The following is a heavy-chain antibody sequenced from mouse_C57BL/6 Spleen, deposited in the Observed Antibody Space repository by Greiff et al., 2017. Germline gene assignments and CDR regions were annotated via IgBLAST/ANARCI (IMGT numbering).Heavy chain of an antibody. V-gene: IGHV5-17*01. D-gene: IGHD1-1*01. CDR2: ISSGSSTI. Sequence: EVMLVESGGGLVKPGGSLKLSCAASGFNFSDYGMHWVRQAPEKGLEWVAYISSGSSTIYYADTVKGRFTISRDNAKHTLSLQMTRLRSEDTAMYYCARPHYYGSIWYFGVWGTGTTVSASS. CDR3: ARPHYYGSIWYFGV. CDR1: GFNFSDYG. J-gene: IGHJ1*03.